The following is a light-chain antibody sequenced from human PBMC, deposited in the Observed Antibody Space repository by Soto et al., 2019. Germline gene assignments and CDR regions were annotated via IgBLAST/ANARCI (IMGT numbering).Light chain of an antibody. V-gene: IGLV2-23*02. CDR3: CSYAGSSTYV. CDR2: EVD. J-gene: IGLJ1*01. Sequence: QSVLTQPASVSGSPGQSITISCSGTSSDIGASNFVSWFQQHPGKAPKLIISEVDNRPSGVSNRFSGSKSGNTASLTISGLQAEDEADYYCCSYAGSSTYVFGTGTKVTVL. CDR1: SSDIGASNF.